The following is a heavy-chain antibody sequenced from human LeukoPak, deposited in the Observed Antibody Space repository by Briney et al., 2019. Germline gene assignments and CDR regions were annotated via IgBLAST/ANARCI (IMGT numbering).Heavy chain of an antibody. D-gene: IGHD1-26*01. Sequence: GASVKVSCKASGYTFTSYGISWVRQAPGQGLEWMGGFDPEDGETIYAQKFQGRVTMTEDTSTDTAYMELSSLRSEDTAVYYCATLVGARNPEISYYMDVWGKGTTVTISS. V-gene: IGHV1-24*01. CDR3: ATLVGARNPEISYYMDV. CDR2: FDPEDGET. J-gene: IGHJ6*03. CDR1: GYTFTSYG.